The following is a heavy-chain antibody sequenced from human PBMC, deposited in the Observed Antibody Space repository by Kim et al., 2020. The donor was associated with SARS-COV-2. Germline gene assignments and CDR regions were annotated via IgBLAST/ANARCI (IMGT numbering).Heavy chain of an antibody. CDR3: TRVPGPTLAFWDAYG. J-gene: IGHJ3*02. V-gene: IGHV3-73*01. D-gene: IGHD3-3*02. CDR2: IISKANSYAT. Sequence: GGSLRLSCAASGFSFSDSAMHWVRQASGKGLEWVGRIISKANSYATTYAASVKGRFTISRDDSKNAAYLQMHSLKTEDTAVYYCTRVPGPTLAFWDAYG. CDR1: GFSFSDSA.